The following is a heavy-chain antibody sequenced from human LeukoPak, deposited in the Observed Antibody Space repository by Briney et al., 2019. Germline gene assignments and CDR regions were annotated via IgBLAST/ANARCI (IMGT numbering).Heavy chain of an antibody. V-gene: IGHV1-2*02. J-gene: IGHJ5*02. D-gene: IGHD1-1*01. CDR2: INPNTGGT. CDR3: ARSPKDQYQLSNNWFDP. CDR1: GYIFATYY. Sequence: GASVKVPCKTSGYIFATYYIHWVRQAPGQGLEWMGWINPNTGGTNYAQRFQGRVTMTRDTSISTDYMELSGLRSDDTAVYYCARSPKDQYQLSNNWFDPWGQGTLVTVSS.